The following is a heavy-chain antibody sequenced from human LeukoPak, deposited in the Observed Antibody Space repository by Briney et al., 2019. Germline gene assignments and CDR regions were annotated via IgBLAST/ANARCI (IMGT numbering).Heavy chain of an antibody. CDR3: ARQVKEYFGWLPRGYFDS. Sequence: SETLSLTCAVYGGSFSGYYWVWIRQPPGQGLEWIGSIYFSGVTYYSESLKSRVSISTSGNQFSLKLNSVIAADTAIYFCARQVKEYFGWLPRGYFDSWGQGVLVTVSS. CDR2: IYFSGVT. J-gene: IGHJ4*02. CDR1: GGSFSGYY. D-gene: IGHD3-9*01. V-gene: IGHV4-34*01.